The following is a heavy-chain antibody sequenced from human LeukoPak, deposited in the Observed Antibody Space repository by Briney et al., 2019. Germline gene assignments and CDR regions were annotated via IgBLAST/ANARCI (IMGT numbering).Heavy chain of an antibody. V-gene: IGHV3-33*01. CDR1: GFTFSTYG. J-gene: IGHJ4*02. CDR3: AIYRGSFDY. CDR2: IWYDGSNK. Sequence: PGGSLRLSCAASGFTFSTYGMHWVRQAPGKGLEWVAVIWYDGSNKYYADSVKGRFTISRDNSKNTLYLQMNSLRAEDTAVYYCAIYRGSFDYWGQGTLVTVSS. D-gene: IGHD3-16*01.